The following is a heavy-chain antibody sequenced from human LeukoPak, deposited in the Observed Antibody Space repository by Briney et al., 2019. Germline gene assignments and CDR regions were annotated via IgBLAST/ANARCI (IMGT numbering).Heavy chain of an antibody. CDR1: GGTFSSYA. CDR2: IIPILGIA. D-gene: IGHD6-19*01. Sequence: GASVKVSCKASGGTFSSYAISWVRQAPGQGLEWMGRIIPILGIANYAQKFQGRVTITADKSTSTVYMELSSLRSEDTAVYYCARGTAVAGTSLRDYWGQGTLVTVSS. J-gene: IGHJ4*02. V-gene: IGHV1-69*04. CDR3: ARGTAVAGTSLRDY.